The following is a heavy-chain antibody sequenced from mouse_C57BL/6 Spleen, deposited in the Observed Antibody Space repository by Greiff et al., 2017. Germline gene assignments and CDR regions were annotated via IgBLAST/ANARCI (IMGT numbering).Heavy chain of an antibody. J-gene: IGHJ2*01. CDR1: GYTFTDYE. V-gene: IGHV1-15*01. Sequence: VQVVESGAELVRPGASVTLSCKASGYTFTDYEMHWVKQTPVHGLEWIGAIDPETGGTAYNQKFKGKAILTADKSSSTAYMELRSLTSEDSAVYYCTRGKLYWGQGTTLTVSS. CDR2: IDPETGGT. CDR3: TRGKLY.